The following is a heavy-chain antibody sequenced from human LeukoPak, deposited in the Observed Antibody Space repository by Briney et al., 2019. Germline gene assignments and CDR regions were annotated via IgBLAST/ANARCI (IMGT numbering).Heavy chain of an antibody. D-gene: IGHD1-7*01. V-gene: IGHV3-23*01. J-gene: IGHJ4*02. CDR3: AKPRLQLELRLLFDY. Sequence: GGSLRLSCAASGSTFSSYAMSWVRQAPGKGLEWVSAISGGGSSIHYADSVKGRFTISRDNSKNTLYLQMNSLRAEDTAVYYCAKPRLQLELRLLFDYWGQGTLVTVSS. CDR2: ISGGGSSI. CDR1: GSTFSSYA.